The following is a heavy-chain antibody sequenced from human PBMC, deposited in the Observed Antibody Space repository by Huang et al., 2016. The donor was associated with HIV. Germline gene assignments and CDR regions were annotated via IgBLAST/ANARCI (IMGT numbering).Heavy chain of an antibody. D-gene: IGHD3-16*01. CDR1: GGSFNNFG. CDR2: RIPRVGTR. V-gene: IGHV1-69*13. CDR3: AKRGGAWGSPYAFDL. J-gene: IGHJ3*01. Sequence: QVQLVQSGAEVRKPGSSVKVSCRASGGSFNNFGLNWVRQAPGQGLEWMGGRIPRVGTRNDGQRFQGRVTSTADETTGVVYMELSSLRSDDTAVYFCAKRGGAWGSPYAFDLWGPGTMVTVSS.